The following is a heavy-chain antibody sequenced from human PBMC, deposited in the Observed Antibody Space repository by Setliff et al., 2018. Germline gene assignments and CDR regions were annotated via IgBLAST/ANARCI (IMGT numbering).Heavy chain of an antibody. CDR3: ARGGGQIHYDFWSGYFSDPQPNYYYYYMDV. D-gene: IGHD3-3*01. J-gene: IGHJ6*03. V-gene: IGHV1-8*02. Sequence: ASVKVSCKASGYTFTTYDINWVRQAPGQGLEWMGWMNPNSGNRGYAQKFQGRVTMTRNTSISTAYMELSTLGSEDTAVYYCARGGGQIHYDFWSGYFSDPQPNYYYYYMDVWGKGTTVTVSS. CDR2: MNPNSGNR. CDR1: GYTFTTYD.